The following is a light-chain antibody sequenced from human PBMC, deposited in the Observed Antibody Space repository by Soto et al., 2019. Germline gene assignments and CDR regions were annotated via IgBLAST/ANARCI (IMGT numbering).Light chain of an antibody. Sequence: EFVLTQSPGTLSLPPGERYTLSCMAIQTVRNNYLAWYQQKPVQAPRLLIYDASSRATGIPDRFSGGGSGTDFTLTITGLEPEDLAVYYCQQSGSSPPFTFGQGTRLDIK. J-gene: IGKJ5*01. CDR2: DAS. V-gene: IGKV3-20*01. CDR3: QQSGSSPPFT. CDR1: QTVRNNY.